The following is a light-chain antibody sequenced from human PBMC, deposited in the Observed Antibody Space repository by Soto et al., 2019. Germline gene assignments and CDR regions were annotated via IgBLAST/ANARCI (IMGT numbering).Light chain of an antibody. CDR1: TSNIGSNS. V-gene: IGLV1-44*01. CDR3: SSYTSSNTLEV. CDR2: SSD. Sequence: QSVLTQPPSASGTPGQRVTISCSGSTSNIGSNSVNWYQQLPGTAPKLLLYSSDRRPSGVPDRFSGSKSGNMASLTISGLQAEDEADYYCSSYTSSNTLEVFGSGTKLTVL. J-gene: IGLJ1*01.